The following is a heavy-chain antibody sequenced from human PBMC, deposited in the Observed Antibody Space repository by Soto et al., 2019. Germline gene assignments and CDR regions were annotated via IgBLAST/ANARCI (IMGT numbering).Heavy chain of an antibody. Sequence: EVQLLESGGGLVQPGGSLRLSCAASGFTFSSYAMSWVRQAPGKGLEWVSAISGSGGSTYYADSAKGRFTISRDNSKNTLYLQMNSLRAEDTAVYYCATGRTGLVVPAAIPVFDYWGQGTLVTVSS. CDR2: ISGSGGST. V-gene: IGHV3-23*01. J-gene: IGHJ4*02. D-gene: IGHD2-2*02. CDR3: ATGRTGLVVPAAIPVFDY. CDR1: GFTFSSYA.